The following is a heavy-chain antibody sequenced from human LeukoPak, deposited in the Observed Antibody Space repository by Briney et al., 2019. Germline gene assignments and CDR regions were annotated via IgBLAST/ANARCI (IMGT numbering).Heavy chain of an antibody. J-gene: IGHJ4*02. CDR2: ISSSSSTI. Sequence: GGSLRLSCAASGFTFSSYSMNWVRQAPGKGLEWVSYISSSSSTIYYADSLKSRFTISRDNAKNSLYLQMNSLRAEDTAVYYCARDAYYYDTSGYYLPAGADYWGLGTLVTVSS. D-gene: IGHD3-22*01. CDR3: ARDAYYYDTSGYYLPAGADY. V-gene: IGHV3-48*01. CDR1: GFTFSSYS.